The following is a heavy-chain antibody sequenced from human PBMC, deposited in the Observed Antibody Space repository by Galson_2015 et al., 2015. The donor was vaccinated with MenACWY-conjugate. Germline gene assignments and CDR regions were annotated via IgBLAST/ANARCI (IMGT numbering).Heavy chain of an antibody. CDR2: IKQDGSKK. D-gene: IGHD3-9*01. CDR1: GFTFKSYW. CDR3: ARENPGAQMLVKFLTVED. Sequence: SLRLSCAGTGFTFKSYWMSWVRQAPGKGLEWVANIKQDGSKKYYGDSVKGRFTISRDKAQNTLSLQMDTLRVEDTAIYYCARENPGAQMLVKFLTVEDWGRCSPVTVSS. J-gene: IGHJ1*01. V-gene: IGHV3-7*03.